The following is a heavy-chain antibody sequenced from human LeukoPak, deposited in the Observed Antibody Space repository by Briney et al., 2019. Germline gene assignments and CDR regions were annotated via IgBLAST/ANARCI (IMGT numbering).Heavy chain of an antibody. CDR3: ARGHYYDRGAQTLVDAFDI. V-gene: IGHV4-4*07. D-gene: IGHD3-22*01. CDR1: GGSISSYY. CDR2: IYTSGST. Sequence: KSSETLSLTCTVSGGSISSYYWSWIRQPAGKGLEWIGRIYTSGSTNYNPSLKSRVTMSVDTSKNQFSLKLSSVTAADTAVYYCARGHYYDRGAQTLVDAFDIWGQGTKVTVSS. J-gene: IGHJ3*02.